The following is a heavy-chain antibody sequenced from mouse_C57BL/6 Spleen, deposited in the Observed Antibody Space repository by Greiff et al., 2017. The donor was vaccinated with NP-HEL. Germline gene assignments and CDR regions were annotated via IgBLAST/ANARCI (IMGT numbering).Heavy chain of an antibody. CDR1: GYTFTDYY. CDR2: IFPGSGST. J-gene: IGHJ4*01. V-gene: IGHV1-75*01. CDR3: ARSPLIYYDYDGGYYYAMDY. D-gene: IGHD2-4*01. Sequence: QVQLQQSGPELVKPGASVKISCKASGYTFTDYYINWVKQRPGQGLEWIGWIFPGSGSTYYNEKFKGKATLTVDKSSSTAYMLLSSLTSEDSAVYFCARSPLIYYDYDGGYYYAMDYWGQGTSVTVSS.